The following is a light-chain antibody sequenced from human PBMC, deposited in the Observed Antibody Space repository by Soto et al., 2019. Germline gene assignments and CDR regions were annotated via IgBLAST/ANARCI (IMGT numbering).Light chain of an antibody. Sequence: EIVLTQSPDTLSLSPGERVTLSCRASESVSNNYLAWYQQEPGQAPRLLIYGASNRATGIPDRFSGSGSGTDFTLTISRLEPEDFAVYYCQQYGSSGTFGQGTKVDIK. V-gene: IGKV3-20*01. CDR1: ESVSNNY. CDR2: GAS. J-gene: IGKJ1*01. CDR3: QQYGSSGT.